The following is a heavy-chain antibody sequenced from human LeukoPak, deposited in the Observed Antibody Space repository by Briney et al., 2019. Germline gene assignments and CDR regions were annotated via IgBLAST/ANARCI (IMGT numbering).Heavy chain of an antibody. V-gene: IGHV3-7*01. Sequence: PGGSLRLSCAASGFTFSGYWMSWVRQAPGKGLEWVANIKQDGSEKYYVDSVKGRFTISRDNAKNSLYLQMNSLRAEDTAVYYCARDDTVTTRVGFIDWGQGTLVTVSS. CDR3: ARDDTVTTRVGFID. J-gene: IGHJ4*02. CDR2: IKQDGSEK. CDR1: GFTFSGYW. D-gene: IGHD4-17*01.